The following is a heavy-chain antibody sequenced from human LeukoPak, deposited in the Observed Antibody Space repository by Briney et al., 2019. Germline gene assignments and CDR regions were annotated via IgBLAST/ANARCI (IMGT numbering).Heavy chain of an antibody. J-gene: IGHJ5*02. D-gene: IGHD4-17*01. Sequence: ASVKVSCKASGGTFSSYAISWVRQAPGQGLEWMGGIIPIFGTANYAQKFQGRVTITADESTSTAYMELSSLRSEDTAVYYCARGGLTTVTSYNWFDPWGQGTLVTVSS. CDR1: GGTFSSYA. CDR2: IIPIFGTA. V-gene: IGHV1-69*13. CDR3: ARGGLTTVTSYNWFDP.